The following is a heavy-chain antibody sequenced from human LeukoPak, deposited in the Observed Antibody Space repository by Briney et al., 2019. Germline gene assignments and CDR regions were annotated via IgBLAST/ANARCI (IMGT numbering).Heavy chain of an antibody. J-gene: IGHJ4*02. V-gene: IGHV4-59*08. D-gene: IGHD4-17*01. Sequence: SETLSLTCTVSGGSMRSYYWSWTRQPPGKGLEWIGYISYSGSTIYNPSLKSRVTISVDTSENQFSLKLNSVTAADTAVYYCAKMGNPATVTADYWDQGTLVTVSS. CDR1: GGSMRSYY. CDR2: ISYSGST. CDR3: AKMGNPATVTADY.